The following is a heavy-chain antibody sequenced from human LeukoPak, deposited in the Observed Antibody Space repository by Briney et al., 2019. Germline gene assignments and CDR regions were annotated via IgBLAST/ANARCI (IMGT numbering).Heavy chain of an antibody. Sequence: GGSLRLSCAASRFTFSNAWMSCVSQAPGKGLEWVGRIKSKTDGGTTDYAAHVKGRFTISRDDSKNTLYLQMNSLKTEDTAVYDCTTVDGALDLDYWGQGTLVTVSS. V-gene: IGHV3-15*01. J-gene: IGHJ4*02. CDR3: TTVDGALDLDY. D-gene: IGHD4-17*01. CDR1: RFTFSNAW. CDR2: IKSKTDGGTT.